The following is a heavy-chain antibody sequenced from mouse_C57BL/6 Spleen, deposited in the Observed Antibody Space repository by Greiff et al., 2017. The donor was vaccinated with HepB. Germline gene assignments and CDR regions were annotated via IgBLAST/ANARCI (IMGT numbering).Heavy chain of an antibody. CDR3: ARWGYYGSSPEDY. CDR2: IDPSDSYT. Sequence: VQLQQPGAELVKPGASVKLSCKASGYTFTSYWMQWVKQRPGQGLEWIGEIDPSDSYTNYNQKFKGKATLTVDTSSSTAYMQLSSLTSEDSAVYYCARWGYYGSSPEDYWGHGTTLTVSS. J-gene: IGHJ2*01. CDR1: GYTFTSYW. V-gene: IGHV1-50*01. D-gene: IGHD1-1*01.